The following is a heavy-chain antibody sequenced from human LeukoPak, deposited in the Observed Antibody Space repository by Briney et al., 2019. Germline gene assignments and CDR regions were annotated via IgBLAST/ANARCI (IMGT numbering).Heavy chain of an antibody. CDR1: GYTFTSYD. J-gene: IGHJ6*02. D-gene: IGHD3-10*01. CDR3: ARDGARLLLWFDRYYYYGMDV. Sequence: RASVKVSCKASGYTFTSYDINWVRQATGQGLEWMGWMNPNSGNTGYAQKFQGRVTMTRNTSISTAYMELSSLRSEDTAVYYCARDGARLLLWFDRYYYYGMDVWGQGTTVTVSS. V-gene: IGHV1-8*01. CDR2: MNPNSGNT.